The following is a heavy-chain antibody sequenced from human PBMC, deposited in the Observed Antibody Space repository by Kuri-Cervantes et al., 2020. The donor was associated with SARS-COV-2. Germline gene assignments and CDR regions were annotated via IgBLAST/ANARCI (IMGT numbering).Heavy chain of an antibody. CDR1: GGSISSSSYY. V-gene: IGHV4-39*01. J-gene: IGHJ4*02. D-gene: IGHD3-3*01. Sequence: EPLKISCTVSGGSISSSSYYWGWIRQPPGKGLEWIGSIYYSGSTCYNPSLKSRVTISVDTSKNQFSLKLSSVTAADTAVYYCATSGYYDFWSGYYFDYWGQGTLVTVSS. CDR3: ATSGYYDFWSGYYFDY. CDR2: IYYSGST.